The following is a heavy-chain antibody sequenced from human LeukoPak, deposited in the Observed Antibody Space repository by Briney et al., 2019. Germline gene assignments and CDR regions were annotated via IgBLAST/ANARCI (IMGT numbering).Heavy chain of an antibody. V-gene: IGHV4-59*01. CDR3: AREIVVVPAAHATYYYYYMDV. J-gene: IGHJ6*03. D-gene: IGHD2-2*01. CDR2: IYYSGST. CDR1: GGSISNYY. Sequence: SETLSLTCTVSGGSISNYYWSWIRQPPGKGLEWIGYIYYSGSTNYNPSLKSRVTISVDTSKNQFSLKLSSVTAADTAVYYCAREIVVVPAAHATYYYYYMDVWGKGTTVTVSS.